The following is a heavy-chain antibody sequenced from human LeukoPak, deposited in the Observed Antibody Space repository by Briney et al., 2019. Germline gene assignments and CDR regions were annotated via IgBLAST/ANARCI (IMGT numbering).Heavy chain of an antibody. J-gene: IGHJ4*02. CDR1: GFTFRTSG. V-gene: IGHV3-48*01. CDR2: ISSSGTTI. D-gene: IGHD1-26*01. CDR3: AKDGGTHFDH. Sequence: PGGSLRLSCAASGFTFRTSGMNWVRQAPGKGLEWVSYISSSGTTISYAQSVKGRFTITRDNAQNSLTLHMNTLRADDTAVCYCAKDGGTHFDHWGQGTLVTVSS.